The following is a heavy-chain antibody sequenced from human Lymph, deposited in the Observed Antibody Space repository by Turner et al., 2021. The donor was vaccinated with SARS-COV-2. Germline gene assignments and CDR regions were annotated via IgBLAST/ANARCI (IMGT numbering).Heavy chain of an antibody. V-gene: IGHV4-59*01. J-gene: IGHJ5*02. CDR3: ARQTVNNWVDP. D-gene: IGHD2-21*02. Sequence: QVQLQESGPRLVKPLETLSLTCTVSGGSMNNNYWSWIRQPPGKRLEWIGFIFYRGSTNYNPSLKSRVTISVDTSESQFSLKRTSVTAADTAIYYCARQTVNNWVDPWGQGTLFTVSS. CDR2: IFYRGST. CDR1: GGSMNNNY.